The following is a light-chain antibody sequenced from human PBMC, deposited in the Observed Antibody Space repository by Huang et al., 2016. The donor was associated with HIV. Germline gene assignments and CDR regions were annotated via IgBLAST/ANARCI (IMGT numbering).Light chain of an antibody. J-gene: IGKJ2*01. Sequence: DIVMTQSPLSLSVTPGEPASISCRSNQSLLHESGHNYLDWYLQKPGQSPQLLIYLASTRASGVPDRFTGSGSGTDFTLRINKVEVQDVGVYFCMQALQTPYTFGRGTKLEI. CDR2: LAS. CDR1: QSLLHESGHNY. CDR3: MQALQTPYT. V-gene: IGKV2-28*01.